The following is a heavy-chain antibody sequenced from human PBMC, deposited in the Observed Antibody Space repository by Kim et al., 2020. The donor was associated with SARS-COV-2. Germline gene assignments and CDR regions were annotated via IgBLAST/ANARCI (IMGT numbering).Heavy chain of an antibody. Sequence: ADPVKGRFTISRDNSKNTLYLQMNSLRAEDTAVYYCARDGSGSYFSGFDPWGQGTLVTVSS. J-gene: IGHJ5*02. CDR3: ARDGSGSYFSGFDP. V-gene: IGHV3-30*01. D-gene: IGHD3-10*01.